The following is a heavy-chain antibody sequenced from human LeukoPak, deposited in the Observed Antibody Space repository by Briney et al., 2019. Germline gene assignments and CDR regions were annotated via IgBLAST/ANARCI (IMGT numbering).Heavy chain of an antibody. CDR2: RYYSGST. CDR3: ARDRGSGDDNWFDP. CDR1: GASISSYY. Sequence: PSETLSLTCTVSGASISSYYGSWLRQPPGKGLEWIGYRYYSGSTNYNPSLKSRVTISVDTSKNQVSLKLSSVTAADTAVYYCARDRGSGDDNWFDPWGQGTLVTVSS. V-gene: IGHV4-59*01. D-gene: IGHD3-10*01. J-gene: IGHJ5*02.